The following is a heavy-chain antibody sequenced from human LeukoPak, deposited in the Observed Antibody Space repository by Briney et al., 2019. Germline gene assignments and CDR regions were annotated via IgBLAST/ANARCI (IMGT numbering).Heavy chain of an antibody. D-gene: IGHD1-7*01. CDR2: INAGNGNT. CDR3: ASVLHNWNYEWNWFDP. Sequence: ASVKVSCKASGYTLTSYAMHWVRQAPGQRLEWMGWINAGNGNTKYSQKFQGRVTITRDTSASTAYMELSSLRSEDTAVYYCASVLHNWNYEWNWFDPWGQGTLVTVSS. V-gene: IGHV1-3*01. CDR1: GYTLTSYA. J-gene: IGHJ5*02.